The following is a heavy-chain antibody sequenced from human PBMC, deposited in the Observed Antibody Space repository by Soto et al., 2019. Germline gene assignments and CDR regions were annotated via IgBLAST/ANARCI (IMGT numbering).Heavy chain of an antibody. CDR2: VSNDGSNK. CDR1: EFTFSSYA. Sequence: QVQLVESGGGVVQPGESLRLSCAASEFTFSSYAMHWVRQAPGKGLEWVAVVSNDGSNKYYADSVKGRFTISRDNSKNMLNLQMNSLRAQDTAVYYCTKEQSTNSRSYHALDVWGQGTTVTVSS. V-gene: IGHV3-30*18. J-gene: IGHJ6*02. D-gene: IGHD2-8*01. CDR3: TKEQSTNSRSYHALDV.